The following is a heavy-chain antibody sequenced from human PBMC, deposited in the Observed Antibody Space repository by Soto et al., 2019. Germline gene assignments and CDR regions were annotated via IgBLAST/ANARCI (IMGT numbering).Heavy chain of an antibody. V-gene: IGHV4-59*01. CDR3: ARDKMVRGAKSSGMDV. J-gene: IGHJ6*02. D-gene: IGHD3-10*01. CDR2: IYYSGST. CDR1: GGSISSYY. Sequence: SETLYLTCTVSGGSISSYYWSWIRQPPGKGLEWIGYIYYSGSTNYNPSLKSRVTISVDTSKNQFSLKLSSVTAADTAVYYCARDKMVRGAKSSGMDVWGQGTTVTVSS.